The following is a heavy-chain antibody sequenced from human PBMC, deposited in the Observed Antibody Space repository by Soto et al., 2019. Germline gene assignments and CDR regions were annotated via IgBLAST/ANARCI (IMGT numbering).Heavy chain of an antibody. V-gene: IGHV4-30-4*08. CDR2: IYYSGST. D-gene: IGHD3-3*01. J-gene: IGHJ5*02. CDR3: ARDRVTYYDFWSGYGFDP. Sequence: SETLSLTCTVSGGSISSGTSYWSWIRQRPGKGLEWIGYIYYSGSTYYTPSLKSRVTISVDTSKNQFSLKLSSVTAADTAVYYCARDRVTYYDFWSGYGFDPWGQGTLVTVSS. CDR1: GGSISSGTSY.